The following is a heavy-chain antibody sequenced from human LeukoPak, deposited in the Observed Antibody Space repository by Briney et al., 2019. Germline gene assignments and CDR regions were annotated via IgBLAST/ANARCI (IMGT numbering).Heavy chain of an antibody. CDR1: GFTFSSYG. CDR3: ARDRGYCRGTTCYAYYFDS. D-gene: IGHD2-2*01. CDR2: ISYDGSNK. J-gene: IGHJ4*02. Sequence: GGSLRLSCAASGFTFSSYGMHWVRQAPGKGLEWVAVISYDGSNKYYADSVKGRFTISRDNAKNSLYLQMNSLRAEDTAVSYCARDRGYCRGTTCYAYYFDSWGQGTLVTVSS. V-gene: IGHV3-30*03.